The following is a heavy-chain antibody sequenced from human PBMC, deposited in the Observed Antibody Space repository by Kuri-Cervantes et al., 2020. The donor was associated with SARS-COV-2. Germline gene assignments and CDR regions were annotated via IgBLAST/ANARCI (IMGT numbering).Heavy chain of an antibody. CDR3: ARGKQDFDY. V-gene: IGHV3-30-3*01. J-gene: IGHJ4*02. CDR1: GFIFSDYV. CDR2: ISYDASNK. Sequence: GGSLRLSCAASGFIFSDYVLHWVRQAPGKGLEWVAVISYDASNKYYADSVKGRFTISRDNSKNTLFLQMNSLGAEDTAVYYCARGKQDFDYWGQGTLVTVSS.